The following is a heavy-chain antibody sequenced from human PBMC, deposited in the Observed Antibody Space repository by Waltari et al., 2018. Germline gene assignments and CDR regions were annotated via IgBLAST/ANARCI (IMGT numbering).Heavy chain of an antibody. V-gene: IGHV3-49*04. CDR2: IRSKAYGGTT. D-gene: IGHD5-18*01. J-gene: IGHJ6*02. CDR1: GFTFGDYA. CDR3: TRDTAMVLLRYYYYYGMDV. Sequence: EVQLVESGGGLVQPGRSLRLSCTASGFTFGDYAMSWVRQAPGKGLAWVGFIRSKAYGGTTEYAASVKGRFTISRDDSKSIAYLQMNSLKTEDTAVYYCTRDTAMVLLRYYYYYGMDVWGQGTTVTVSS.